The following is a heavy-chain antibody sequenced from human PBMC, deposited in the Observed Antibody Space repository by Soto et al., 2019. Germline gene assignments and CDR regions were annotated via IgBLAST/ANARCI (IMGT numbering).Heavy chain of an antibody. D-gene: IGHD1-7*01. V-gene: IGHV1-3*01. CDR2: INAGNGNT. Sequence: QVQLVQSGAEVKKPGASVKVSCKASGYTFTSYAMHWVRQAPGQRLEWMGGINAGNGNTKYSQKFQGRVTITRDTSASTAYMELSSLRSEDTAVYYCAREGSITGTTRIFDYWGQGTLVTVSS. CDR3: AREGSITGTTRIFDY. CDR1: GYTFTSYA. J-gene: IGHJ4*02.